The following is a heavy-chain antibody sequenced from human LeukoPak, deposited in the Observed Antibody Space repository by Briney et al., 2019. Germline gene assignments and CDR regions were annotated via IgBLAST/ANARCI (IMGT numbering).Heavy chain of an antibody. CDR3: AKGFYGGKGGGAFDI. Sequence: GGSLRLSCAASGFTFSDYYMSWIRQAPGKGLEWVSYISSSGNTIYYADSVKGRFTISRDNAKNLLYLQMNRLRAEDMALYYFAKGFYGGKGGGAFDIWGQGTMVTVSS. V-gene: IGHV3-11*01. D-gene: IGHD4-23*01. CDR1: GFTFSDYY. J-gene: IGHJ3*02. CDR2: ISSSGNTI.